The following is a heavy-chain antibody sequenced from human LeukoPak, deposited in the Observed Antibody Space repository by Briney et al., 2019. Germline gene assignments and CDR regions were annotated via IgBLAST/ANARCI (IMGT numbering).Heavy chain of an antibody. J-gene: IGHJ6*02. D-gene: IGHD3-16*02. V-gene: IGHV1-69*13. CDR2: IIPIFGTA. Sequence: ASVKVSCKASGGTFSSYAISWVRQAPGQGLEWMGGIIPIFGTANYAQKFQGRVTITADESTSTAYMELSSLRSEDTAVYYCARDLDDSYTNYHGMDVWGQGTTVIVSS. CDR3: ARDLDDSYTNYHGMDV. CDR1: GGTFSSYA.